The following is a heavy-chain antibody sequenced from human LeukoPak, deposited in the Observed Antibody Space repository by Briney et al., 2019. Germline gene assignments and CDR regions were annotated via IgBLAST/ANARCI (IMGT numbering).Heavy chain of an antibody. V-gene: IGHV3-11*06. CDR2: ISRSSSYT. Sequence: GGSLRLSCAASGFTFSDYYMSWIRRAPGKGLEWVSYISRSSSYTNYADSVKGRFTISRDNAKNSLYLQMSSLRADDTAVYYCARDLESSSSSAFDYWGQGTLVTVSS. CDR1: GFTFSDYY. D-gene: IGHD6-6*01. J-gene: IGHJ4*02. CDR3: ARDLESSSSSAFDY.